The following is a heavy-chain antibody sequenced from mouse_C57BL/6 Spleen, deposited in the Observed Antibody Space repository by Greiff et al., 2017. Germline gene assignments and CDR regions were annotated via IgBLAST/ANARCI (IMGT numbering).Heavy chain of an antibody. V-gene: IGHV1-18*01. CDR2: FNPNNGGT. CDR1: GYTFTDYN. J-gene: IGHJ2*01. D-gene: IGHD3-3*01. CDR3: ARGLGPFDY. Sequence: EVQLQQSGPELVKPGASVKIPCKASGYTFTDYNMDWVKQSHGKSLEWIGDFNPNNGGTIYNQKFKGKATLTVDKSSTTSYMELRILTSEDTAVYYCARGLGPFDYWGQGTTLTVSS.